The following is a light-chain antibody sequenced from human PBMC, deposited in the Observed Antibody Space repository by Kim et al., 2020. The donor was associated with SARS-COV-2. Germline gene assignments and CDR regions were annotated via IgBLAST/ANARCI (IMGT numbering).Light chain of an antibody. CDR3: QQANNFPYT. CDR2: NAN. Sequence: SASVGDRVTITCRASLGIASRLAWYQQKPGRAPTLLIYNANSLQTGVPSRFSGSGSGTDFTLPINSLQPEDFATYYCQQANNFPYTFGQGTKLEI. J-gene: IGKJ2*01. V-gene: IGKV1-12*01. CDR1: LGIASR.